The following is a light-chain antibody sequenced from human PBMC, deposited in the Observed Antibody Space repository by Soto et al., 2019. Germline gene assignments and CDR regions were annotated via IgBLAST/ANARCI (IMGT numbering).Light chain of an antibody. V-gene: IGKV1-39*01. CDR1: QSISSY. J-gene: IGKJ1*01. CDR2: AAS. Sequence: DIQMTQAPSSLSASVGDRVTITCRASQSISSYLNWYQQKPGKAPKLLIYAASSLQSWVPSRFSGSGFGTDFPLTISSLQPEDFATYYCQQSYSTPPTFGQGTKVDIK. CDR3: QQSYSTPPT.